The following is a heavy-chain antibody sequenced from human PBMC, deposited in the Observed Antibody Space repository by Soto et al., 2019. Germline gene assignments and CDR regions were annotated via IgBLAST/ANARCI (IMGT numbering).Heavy chain of an antibody. CDR2: IGGRGNSA. CDR3: VREGRGSFDF. D-gene: IGHD5-12*01. J-gene: IGHJ3*01. Sequence: GGSLRLSCAASGFIFTNYAMNWVRQAPRKGLEWVSVIGGRGNSAYYADSVQGRFTISRDNSKNTLSLQMSSLTADDTAIYYCVREGRGSFDFWGRGTMVTVSS. V-gene: IGHV3-23*01. CDR1: GFIFTNYA.